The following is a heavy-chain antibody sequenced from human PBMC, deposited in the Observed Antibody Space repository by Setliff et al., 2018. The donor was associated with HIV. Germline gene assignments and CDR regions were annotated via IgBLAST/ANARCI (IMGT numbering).Heavy chain of an antibody. CDR1: GGSISSSNS. D-gene: IGHD6-13*01. Sequence: SETLSLTCAVSGGSISSSNSWSWVRQPPGQGLEGIGEIYHSGSANYNPSLKSRVIISIDKSKNKFSRKVSYVTAADTSVYYCARILVAAAGTGFDPWGQGILVTVSS. V-gene: IGHV4-4*02. CDR2: IYHSGSA. J-gene: IGHJ5*02. CDR3: ARILVAAAGTGFDP.